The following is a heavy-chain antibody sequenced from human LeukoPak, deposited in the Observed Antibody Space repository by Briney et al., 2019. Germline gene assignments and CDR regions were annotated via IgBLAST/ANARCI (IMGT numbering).Heavy chain of an antibody. Sequence: ASVKVSCKASGYTFTGYYMHWVRQAPGQGLEWMGWINPNSGGTNYAQKFQGRVTMTRDTSISTAYMELSRLRSDDTDVYYCARDSSDCGGDCYSNYYYMDVWGKGTTVTVSS. D-gene: IGHD2-21*01. CDR3: ARDSSDCGGDCYSNYYYMDV. CDR1: GYTFTGYY. CDR2: INPNSGGT. V-gene: IGHV1-2*02. J-gene: IGHJ6*03.